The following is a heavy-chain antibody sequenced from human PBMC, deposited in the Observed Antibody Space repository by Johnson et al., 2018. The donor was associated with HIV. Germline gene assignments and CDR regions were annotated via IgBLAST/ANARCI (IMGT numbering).Heavy chain of an antibody. J-gene: IGHJ3*01. Sequence: VQLVESGGGLVQPGGSLRLSCAASEFTFHSYWMTWVRQAPGKGLEWVANINQDGTEKYYVDSLTGRFTISRDNAKKSLYLQMNSLRAEDTGVYYCTTGDCGGGSGSCHAFDFWGQGTMVTVSS. CDR2: INQDGTEK. CDR3: TTGDCGGGSGSCHAFDF. V-gene: IGHV3-7*03. CDR1: EFTFHSYW. D-gene: IGHD2-21*01.